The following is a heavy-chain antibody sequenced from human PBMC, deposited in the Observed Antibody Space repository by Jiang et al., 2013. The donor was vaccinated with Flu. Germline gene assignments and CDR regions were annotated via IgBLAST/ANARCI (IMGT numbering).Heavy chain of an antibody. CDR1: GFSLSTSGMC. J-gene: IGHJ2*01. Sequence: TLTCTFSGFSLSTSGMCVSWIRQPPGKALEWLALIDWDDDKYYSTSLKTRLTISKDTSKNQVVLTMTNMDPVDTATYYCARSYDSSGYYRWYFDLWGRGTLVTVSS. V-gene: IGHV2-70*01. CDR3: ARSYDSSGYYRWYFDL. CDR2: IDWDDDK. D-gene: IGHD3-22*01.